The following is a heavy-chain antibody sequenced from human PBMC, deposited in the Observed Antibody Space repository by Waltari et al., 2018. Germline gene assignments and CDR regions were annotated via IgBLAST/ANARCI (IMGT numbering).Heavy chain of an antibody. CDR2: IYWNDDK. V-gene: IGHV2-5*01. Sequence: QITLRESGPTLLKPTQTLTLTCTFSGFSLTTSAVAVGWIRQPPGKALEWLALIYWNDDKRYSPSLESRLTITKDTSRNQVVLTMTNVDPVDTATYFCAHSRSPFYYYYYYMDVWGTGTTVTVSS. J-gene: IGHJ6*03. CDR3: AHSRSPFYYYYYYMDV. CDR1: GFSLTTSAVA.